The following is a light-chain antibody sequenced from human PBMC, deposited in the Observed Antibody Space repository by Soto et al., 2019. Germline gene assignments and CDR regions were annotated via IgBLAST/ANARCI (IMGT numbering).Light chain of an antibody. Sequence: QSALTQPASVSGSPGQSITISCTGTSSDVGGYNYVSWYQQHPGKAPKLMIYEVSNRPSGVSNRLSGSKSGNTASLTISGLQAEDEADYYCSSYTSSSTPWVFGGGTKVTVL. CDR1: SSDVGGYNY. V-gene: IGLV2-14*01. J-gene: IGLJ3*02. CDR3: SSYTSSSTPWV. CDR2: EVS.